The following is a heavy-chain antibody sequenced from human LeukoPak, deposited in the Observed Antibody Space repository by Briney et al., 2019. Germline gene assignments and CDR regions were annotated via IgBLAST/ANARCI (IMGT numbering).Heavy chain of an antibody. Sequence: PSETLSLTCTVSAGSISNYFWSWIRQPAGKGLEWIGRIYTSGTTNYSPSLKSRVTMSVDTSTNQFSLKLTSVTAADTAVYYCARENGSGSRGLDFWGQGTLVTVPS. CDR3: ARENGSGSRGLDF. D-gene: IGHD3-10*01. J-gene: IGHJ4*02. CDR2: IYTSGTT. V-gene: IGHV4-4*07. CDR1: AGSISNYF.